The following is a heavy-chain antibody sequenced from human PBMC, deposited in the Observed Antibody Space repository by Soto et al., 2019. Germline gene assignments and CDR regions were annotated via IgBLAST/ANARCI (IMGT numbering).Heavy chain of an antibody. D-gene: IGHD3-22*01. V-gene: IGHV4-30-4*01. CDR1: GFSISSGDYY. CDR2: IYYSGST. J-gene: IGHJ5*02. Sequence: PLETLSLTCTFSGFSISSGDYYLSWIRQPPGKGLEWIGYIYYSGSTYYNPSLKSRVTISIDMTNNHVSLILNSVTAADTAVYYCARVGPWVPYYYDSSPYTFENWFDPWGQGTLVTVSS. CDR3: ARVGPWVPYYYDSSPYTFENWFDP.